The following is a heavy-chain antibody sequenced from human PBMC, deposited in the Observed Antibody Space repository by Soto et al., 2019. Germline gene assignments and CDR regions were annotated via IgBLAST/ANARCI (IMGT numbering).Heavy chain of an antibody. CDR3: ARDSNRENYLEH. J-gene: IGHJ4*02. CDR2: TSFNGNNK. V-gene: IGHV3-30*03. Sequence: QVQLVESGGGVVQPGRSLRLSCAASGLSFSNYGMHWVRQAPGKGLEWVAVTSFNGNNKWYTDSVKGRFTISRDNSKNTLYLQMDSLRDEDTAVYYCARDSNRENYLEHWGLGTLVTVSS. CDR1: GLSFSNYG.